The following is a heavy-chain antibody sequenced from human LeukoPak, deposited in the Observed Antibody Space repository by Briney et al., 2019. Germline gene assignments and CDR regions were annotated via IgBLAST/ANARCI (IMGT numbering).Heavy chain of an antibody. Sequence: GGSLRLSCVGSGFSFSSYAMSWVRQAPGKGLEWVSGISGSGGNTYYADSIKGRFTISRDNSKNTLYLQMNSLRAEDTAVYYCAKWGDYDVLTGYYVSDYWGQGTLVTVSS. CDR2: ISGSGGNT. D-gene: IGHD3-9*01. J-gene: IGHJ4*02. CDR3: AKWGDYDVLTGYYVSDY. CDR1: GFSFSSYA. V-gene: IGHV3-23*01.